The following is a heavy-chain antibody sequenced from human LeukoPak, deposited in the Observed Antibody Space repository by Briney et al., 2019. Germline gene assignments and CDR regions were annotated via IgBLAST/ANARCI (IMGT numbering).Heavy chain of an antibody. CDR3: ARSNYYGSGSYYAPIDY. V-gene: IGHV3-7*01. Sequence: GGSLRLSCAASGFTFRNHGMHWVRQAPGKGLEWVANIKQDGSEKYYVDSVKGRFTISRDNAKNSLYLQMNSLRAEDTAVYYCARSNYYGSGSYYAPIDYWGQGTLVTVSS. CDR1: GFTFRNHG. CDR2: IKQDGSEK. J-gene: IGHJ4*02. D-gene: IGHD3-10*01.